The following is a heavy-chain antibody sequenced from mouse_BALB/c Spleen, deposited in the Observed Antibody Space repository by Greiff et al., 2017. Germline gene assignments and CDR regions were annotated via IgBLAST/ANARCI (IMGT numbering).Heavy chain of an antibody. V-gene: IGHV5-9-3*01. J-gene: IGHJ4*01. CDR1: GFTFSSYA. Sequence: EVQGVESGGGLVKPGGSLKLSCAASGFTFSSYAMSWVRQTPEKRLEWVATISSGGSYTYYPDSVKGRFTISRDNAKNTLYLQMSSLRSEDTAMYYCARQGLGQGYAMDYWGQGTSVTVSS. CDR2: ISSGGSYT. CDR3: ARQGLGQGYAMDY. D-gene: IGHD4-1*01.